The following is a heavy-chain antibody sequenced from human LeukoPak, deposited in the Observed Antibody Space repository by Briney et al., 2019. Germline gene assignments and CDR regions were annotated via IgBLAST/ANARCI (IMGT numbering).Heavy chain of an antibody. J-gene: IGHJ3*02. CDR2: IYTSGST. CDR3: ARGGCSSTSCLLAAFDI. D-gene: IGHD2-2*01. Sequence: SETLSLTCTVSGGSISTYYWNWIRQPAGKGLEWIGRIYTSGSTNYNPSLKSRVTMSVDTSKNQFSLQLSSVTAADTAVYYCARGGCSSTSCLLAAFDIWGQGTMVTVSS. V-gene: IGHV4-4*07. CDR1: GGSISTYY.